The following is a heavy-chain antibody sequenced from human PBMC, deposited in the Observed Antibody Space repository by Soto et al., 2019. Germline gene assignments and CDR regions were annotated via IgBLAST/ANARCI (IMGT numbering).Heavy chain of an antibody. CDR1: GFTFSSYA. CDR2: ISGSGGST. J-gene: IGHJ6*02. Sequence: EVQLLESGGGLVQPGGSQRLSCAASGFTFSSYAMSWVRQAPGKGLEWVSAISGSGGSTYYADSVKGRFTISRDNSKNTLYLQMNSLRAEDTAVYYCAKDGLDFWSGYSINSMDVWGQGTTVTVSS. D-gene: IGHD3-3*01. V-gene: IGHV3-23*01. CDR3: AKDGLDFWSGYSINSMDV.